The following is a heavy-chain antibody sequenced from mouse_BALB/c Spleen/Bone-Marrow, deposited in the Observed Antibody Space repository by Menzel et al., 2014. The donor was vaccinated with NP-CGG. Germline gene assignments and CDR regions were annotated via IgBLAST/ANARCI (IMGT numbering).Heavy chain of an antibody. D-gene: IGHD2-4*01. CDR1: GYAFTDYA. CDR3: ARGIYYDSTWFAY. Sequence: QVQLQQSGSELVRPGVSVKISCKGSGYAFTDYAMHWVKQSLAKSLEWTGVISTYSGNTNYNQKFKGKATMTVDKSSSTAYMELARLTSEDSAIYYCARGIYYDSTWFAYWGQGTLVTVSA. J-gene: IGHJ3*01. V-gene: IGHV1S137*01. CDR2: ISTYSGNT.